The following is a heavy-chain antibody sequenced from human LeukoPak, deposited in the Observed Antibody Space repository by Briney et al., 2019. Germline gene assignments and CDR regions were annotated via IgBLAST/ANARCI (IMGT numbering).Heavy chain of an antibody. J-gene: IGHJ4*02. V-gene: IGHV7-4-1*02. D-gene: IGHD3-9*01. Sequence: ASVKVSCKASGYTFTSYGISWVRQAPGQGLEWMGWINTNTGNPTYAQAFTGRFVFSLDTSVSTAYLQISSLKAEDTAVYYCARFFWRGTYYDILTGLITLDYWGQGTLVTVSS. CDR1: GYTFTSYG. CDR3: ARFFWRGTYYDILTGLITLDY. CDR2: INTNTGNP.